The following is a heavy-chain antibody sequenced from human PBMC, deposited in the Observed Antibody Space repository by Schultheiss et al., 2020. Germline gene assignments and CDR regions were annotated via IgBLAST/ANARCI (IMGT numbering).Heavy chain of an antibody. CDR3: ASIGSGEVDC. Sequence: SQTLSLTCTVSGGSVSSGSYYWSWIRQPPGKGLEWIGYIYHSGSTYYNPSLKSRVTISVDTSNNQFSLKLSSVTAADTAVYYCASIGSGEVDCWGQGTLVTVSS. D-gene: IGHD3-3*01. J-gene: IGHJ4*02. CDR1: GGSVSSGSYY. V-gene: IGHV4-61*01. CDR2: IYHSGST.